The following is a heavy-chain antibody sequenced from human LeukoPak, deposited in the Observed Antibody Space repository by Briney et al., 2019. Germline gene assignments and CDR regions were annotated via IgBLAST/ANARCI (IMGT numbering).Heavy chain of an antibody. J-gene: IGHJ3*02. Sequence: PSETLSLTCTVSGGFISSYCWSWSRQPPGKGLEYIGYIYYSVSTNYNPSLKSRVTISVDTSKNQFSLKLSSVTAADTAVYYCARGITYYYDSSGPDAFDIWGLGPMVTVSS. CDR3: ARGITYYYDSSGPDAFDI. V-gene: IGHV4-59*01. D-gene: IGHD3-22*01. CDR2: IYYSVST. CDR1: GGFISSYC.